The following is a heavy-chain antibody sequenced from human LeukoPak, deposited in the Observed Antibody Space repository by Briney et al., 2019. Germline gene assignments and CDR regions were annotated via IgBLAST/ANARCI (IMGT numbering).Heavy chain of an antibody. J-gene: IGHJ4*01. CDR1: GFTISGFW. D-gene: IGHD1-1*01. CDR3: IREVQVRSSASLGL. CDR2: MNRAGTTI. V-gene: IGHV3-74*01. Sequence: GGSLRLSCAASGFTISGFWMHWVRQVPGEGLVWVARMNRAGTTINYADSVKGRFTPSRDNVRNTLHLQMNNLSLEDTAVYFCIREVQVRSSASLGLWGRGTLVTVS.